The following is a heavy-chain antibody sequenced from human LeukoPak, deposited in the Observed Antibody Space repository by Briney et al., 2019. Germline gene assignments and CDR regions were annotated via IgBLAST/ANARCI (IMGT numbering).Heavy chain of an antibody. J-gene: IGHJ4*02. Sequence: GGSLRLSCAPSASTSSSYAMNWARRAPGKGLEGVSYFNSGGESIYYADSVTGRLTISRDNAKNSLYQQMTSLRTDDTAFYYCASCTAIGYWGQGTLVTVSS. V-gene: IGHV3-48*03. CDR3: ASCTAIGY. CDR2: FNSGGESI. CDR1: ASTSSSYA.